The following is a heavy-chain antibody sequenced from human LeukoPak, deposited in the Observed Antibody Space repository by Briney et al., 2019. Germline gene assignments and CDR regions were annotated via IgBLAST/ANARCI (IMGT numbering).Heavy chain of an antibody. CDR2: INPNSGGT. Sequence: ASVKVSCKASGYTFTGYYMHWVRQAPGQGLEWMGRINPNSGGTNYAQKFQGRVTMTRDTSISTAYMELSRLRSDDTAVYYCATVDAGISNYYYYGMDVWGQGTTVTVSS. CDR3: ATVDAGISNYYYYGMDV. J-gene: IGHJ6*02. V-gene: IGHV1-2*06. CDR1: GYTFTGYY. D-gene: IGHD4-23*01.